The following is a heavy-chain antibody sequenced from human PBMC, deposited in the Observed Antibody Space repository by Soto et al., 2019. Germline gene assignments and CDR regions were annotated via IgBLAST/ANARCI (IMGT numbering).Heavy chain of an antibody. CDR2: ISSNVGST. CDR3: ARVGSSVFWYYFDY. V-gene: IGHV3-64*01. Sequence: GGSLRLSCAASGFTFSSYAMHWVRQAPGKGLEYVSAISSNVGSTYYANSVKGRFTISRDNSKNTLYLQMGSLRAEDMAVYYCARVGSSVFWYYFDYWGQGTLVTVSS. CDR1: GFTFSSYA. J-gene: IGHJ4*02. D-gene: IGHD6-6*01.